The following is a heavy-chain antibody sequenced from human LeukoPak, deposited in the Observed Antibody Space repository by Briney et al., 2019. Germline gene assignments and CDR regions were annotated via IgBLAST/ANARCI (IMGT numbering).Heavy chain of an antibody. V-gene: IGHV3-21*04. CDR3: ASGENDYGGNPNPSDY. CDR1: GFTFDDYA. Sequence: GRSLRLSCAASGFTFDDYAMHWVRQAPGKGLEWVSSISSSSSYIYYADSVKGRFTISRDNAKNSLYLQMNSLRAEDTAVYYCASGENDYGGNPNPSDYWGQGTLVTVSS. D-gene: IGHD4-23*01. J-gene: IGHJ4*02. CDR2: ISSSSSYI.